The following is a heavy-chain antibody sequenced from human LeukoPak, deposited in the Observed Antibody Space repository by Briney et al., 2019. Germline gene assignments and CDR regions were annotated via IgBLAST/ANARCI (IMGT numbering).Heavy chain of an antibody. J-gene: IGHJ5*02. V-gene: IGHV4-61*02. Sequence: SETLSLTCTVSGGSISSGSYYWSWIRQPAGKGLEWIGRIYTSGSTYYNPSLKSRVTISVDTSKNQFSLKLSSVTAADTAVYYCARGSYSGYDSAWGQGTLVTVSS. CDR3: ARGSYSGYDSA. CDR2: IYTSGST. D-gene: IGHD5-12*01. CDR1: GGSISSGSYY.